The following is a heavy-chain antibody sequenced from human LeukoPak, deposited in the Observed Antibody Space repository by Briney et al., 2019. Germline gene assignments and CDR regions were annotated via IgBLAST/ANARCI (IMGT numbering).Heavy chain of an antibody. Sequence: SVTVSCKASGGTFSSYAISWVRQAPGQGLEWMGGIIPIFGTANYAQKFQGRVTITTDESTSTAYMELSSLRSEDTAVYYCARDPGGYGSSGYFDYWGQGTLVTVSS. V-gene: IGHV1-69*05. CDR3: ARDPGGYGSSGYFDY. CDR1: GGTFSSYA. D-gene: IGHD3-22*01. J-gene: IGHJ4*02. CDR2: IIPIFGTA.